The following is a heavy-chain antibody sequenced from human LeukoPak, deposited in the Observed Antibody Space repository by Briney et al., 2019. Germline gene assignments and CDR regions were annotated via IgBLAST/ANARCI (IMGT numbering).Heavy chain of an antibody. Sequence: GGSLRLSCAASGFTFSSYGMNWVRQAPGKGLEWVSYISGSSSDRYYADSVKGRFTISRDNAKNSLYLQMNSLRAEDTAVYYCARDSKRWLQPASVAFDIWGQGTMVTVSS. J-gene: IGHJ3*02. CDR3: ARDSKRWLQPASVAFDI. CDR2: ISGSSSDR. CDR1: GFTFSSYG. V-gene: IGHV3-48*01. D-gene: IGHD5-24*01.